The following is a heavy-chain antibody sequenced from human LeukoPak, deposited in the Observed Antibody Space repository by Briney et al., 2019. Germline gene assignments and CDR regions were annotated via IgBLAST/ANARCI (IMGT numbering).Heavy chain of an antibody. D-gene: IGHD4-17*01. CDR2: VNGDRRTT. CDR3: ARPQHGDLYAFDI. V-gene: IGHV3-74*01. J-gene: IGHJ3*02. Sequence: GGSLRLCCAASGFTFTSFWMHWVRRAPGKGLVWVSRVNGDRRTTTYADFVKGRFTISRVNAKNTLYLQMNSLRAEDTAVYYCARPQHGDLYAFDIWGQGTMVTVSS. CDR1: GFTFTSFW.